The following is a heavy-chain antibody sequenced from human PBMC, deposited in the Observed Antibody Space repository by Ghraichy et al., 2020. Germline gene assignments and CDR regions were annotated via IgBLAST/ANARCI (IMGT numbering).Heavy chain of an antibody. Sequence: GGSLRLSCAASGFTFSSYGMSWVRQAPGKGLEWVSAVRGGDAGTYYADSVKGRFTISRDNSKSTLYLQMSSLSAEDTAVYYCARVMRGVIIPLDSWGQGTLVTVSS. CDR2: VRGGDAGT. V-gene: IGHV3-23*01. CDR3: ARVMRGVIIPLDS. J-gene: IGHJ4*02. CDR1: GFTFSSYG. D-gene: IGHD3-10*01.